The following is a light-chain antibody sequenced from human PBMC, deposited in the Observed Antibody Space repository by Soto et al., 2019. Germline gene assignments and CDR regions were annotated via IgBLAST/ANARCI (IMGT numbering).Light chain of an antibody. CDR2: EDN. CDR3: QSYDSSNHGV. CDR1: SGSIASNN. V-gene: IGLV6-57*03. J-gene: IGLJ7*01. Sequence: NFMLTQPHSVSESPGQTVTISCTRSSGSIASNNVQWYQQRPGSAPTTVIYEDNQRPSGVPDRFSGSIDSSSNSASLTISGLKTEDEADYYCQSYDSSNHGVFGGGTQLTVL.